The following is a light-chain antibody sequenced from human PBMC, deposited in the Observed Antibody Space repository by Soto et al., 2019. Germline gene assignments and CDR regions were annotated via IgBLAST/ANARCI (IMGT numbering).Light chain of an antibody. V-gene: IGKV3-15*01. CDR3: QQYNNWPPWT. CDR1: QSVGSN. Sequence: EIVMPQSPATLSVSPGERATLSCRASQSVGSNLAWYHQKPGQAPRLLIYGASTRATGIPARFSGSGSGTEFTLTISSLQSEDFAVYYCQQYNNWPPWTCGQGTKVEIK. CDR2: GAS. J-gene: IGKJ1*01.